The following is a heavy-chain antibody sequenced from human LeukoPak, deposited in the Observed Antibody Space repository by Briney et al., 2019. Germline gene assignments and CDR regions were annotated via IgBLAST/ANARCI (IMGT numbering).Heavy chain of an antibody. Sequence: GGSLRLSCAASGFTFSSYGMHWVRQAPGKGLEWVAVISYDGSNTYYADSVKGRFTISRDNSKNMLYLQMNSLRAEDTAVYYCAKPYYYGSRSYMDYWGQGTLVTVSS. J-gene: IGHJ4*02. CDR2: ISYDGSNT. CDR3: AKPYYYGSRSYMDY. V-gene: IGHV3-30*18. CDR1: GFTFSSYG. D-gene: IGHD3-10*01.